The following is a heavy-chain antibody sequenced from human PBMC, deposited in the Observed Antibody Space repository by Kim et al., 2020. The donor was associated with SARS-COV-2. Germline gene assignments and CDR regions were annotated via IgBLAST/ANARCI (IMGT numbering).Heavy chain of an antibody. CDR3: ARDADIAAPYYYNGMDV. CDR2: ISGTSNSI. V-gene: IGHV3-48*02. Sequence: GGSLRLSCAASGFSFSGYNMNWVCQAPGKGLEWISYISGTSNSINYADSVKGRFTISRDNAKNSLYLQMSSLTDADTAVYYCARDADIAAPYYYNGMDVWGQGTTVTVS. D-gene: IGHD6-13*01. J-gene: IGHJ6*02. CDR1: GFSFSGYN.